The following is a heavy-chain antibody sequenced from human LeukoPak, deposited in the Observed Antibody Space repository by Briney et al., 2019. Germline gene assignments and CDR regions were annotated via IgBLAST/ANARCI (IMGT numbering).Heavy chain of an antibody. D-gene: IGHD3-9*01. Sequence: GASVKVSCKASGYTFTGYYMHWVRQAPGQGLEWMGWINPNSGGTNYAQKFQGRVTMTRDTSISTAYMELSRLRSDDTAVYYCARSNYILTGYCPGVFDYWGQGTLVTVSS. J-gene: IGHJ4*02. V-gene: IGHV1-2*02. CDR1: GYTFTGYY. CDR2: INPNSGGT. CDR3: ARSNYILTGYCPGVFDY.